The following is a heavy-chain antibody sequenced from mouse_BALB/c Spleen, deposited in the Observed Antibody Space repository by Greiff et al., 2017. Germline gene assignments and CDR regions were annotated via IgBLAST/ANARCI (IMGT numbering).Heavy chain of an antibody. V-gene: IGHV2-9*02. D-gene: IGHD1-1*01. CDR3: ARGLLRGYAMDY. J-gene: IGHJ4*01. Sequence: VQLQESGPGLVAPSQSLSITCTVSGFSLTSYGVHWVRQPPGKGLEWLGVIWAGGSTNYNSALMSRLSISKDNSKSQVFLKMNSLQTDDTAMYYCARGLLRGYAMDYWGQGTSVTVSS. CDR2: IWAGGST. CDR1: GFSLTSYG.